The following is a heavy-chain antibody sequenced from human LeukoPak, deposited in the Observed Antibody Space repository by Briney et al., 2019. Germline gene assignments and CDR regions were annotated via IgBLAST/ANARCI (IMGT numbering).Heavy chain of an antibody. Sequence: SETLSLTCTVFNASISTYYWSWIRQPPGKGLEWIGYISSSGNTNYNPSLKSRLSISVDTSKNQFSLRLTSVTAADTAVYYCARVLTIFGVVISYGAFDIWGQGTGVTVSS. CDR2: ISSSGNT. J-gene: IGHJ3*02. CDR3: ARVLTIFGVVISYGAFDI. CDR1: NASISTYY. V-gene: IGHV4-59*01. D-gene: IGHD3-3*01.